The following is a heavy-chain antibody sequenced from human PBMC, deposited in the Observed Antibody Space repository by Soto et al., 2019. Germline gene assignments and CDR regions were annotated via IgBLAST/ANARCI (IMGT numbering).Heavy chain of an antibody. CDR1: GFTFIAYA. V-gene: IGHV3-9*01. CDR2: IYWNSDKI. J-gene: IGHJ4*02. Sequence: EVQLVESGGGLVQPGRSLRLSCVVSGFTFIAYAMHWVREHPGKGLEWVSGIYWNSDKIDYADSVKGRFIVSRDNAKNALFLQRNSLRPEETALDYWIKEKRPVGVALWGQVTLVTVSS. D-gene: IGHD6-25*01. CDR3: IKEKRPVGVAL.